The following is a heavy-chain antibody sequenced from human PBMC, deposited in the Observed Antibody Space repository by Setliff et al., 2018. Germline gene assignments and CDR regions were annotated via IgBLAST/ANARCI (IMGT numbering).Heavy chain of an antibody. CDR1: GGSISGASIRSYY. V-gene: IGHV4-61*09. J-gene: IGHJ6*03. D-gene: IGHD3-9*01. Sequence: SETLSLTCTVSGGSISGASIRSYYWSWIRQPAGKGLEWIGHIYTSWSTISNPSLKSRVTISLDTSKNQFSLKLSSVTAADTAVYYCARGRYFDWLLYYYMDVWGKGTAVTVSS. CDR2: IYTSWST. CDR3: ARGRYFDWLLYYYMDV.